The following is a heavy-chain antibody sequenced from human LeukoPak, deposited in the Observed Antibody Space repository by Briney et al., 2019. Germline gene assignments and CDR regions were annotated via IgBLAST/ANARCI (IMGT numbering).Heavy chain of an antibody. V-gene: IGHV4-34*01. Sequence: SETLSLTCAVYGGSFSGYYWSWIRQPPGKGVEWIGEINYSGSTNYNPSLKSRGTISVDTSKNQFSLKLSSVTAADTAVYYCATHVYDFWSGYGDYWGQGTLVTVSS. CDR1: GGSFSGYY. CDR3: ATHVYDFWSGYGDY. CDR2: INYSGST. D-gene: IGHD3-3*01. J-gene: IGHJ4*02.